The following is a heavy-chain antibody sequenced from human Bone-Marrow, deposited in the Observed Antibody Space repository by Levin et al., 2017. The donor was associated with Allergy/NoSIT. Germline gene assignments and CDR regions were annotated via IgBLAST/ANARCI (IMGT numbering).Heavy chain of an antibody. Sequence: PGGSLRLSCAASGFRFSDSAIYWVRQTSGKGLEWIGRVRSRGNLYAAAYAAPVKGRFTLSRDDSENTAYLQMNSLKSDDTAVYYCAVTHERDSGTWCLDYWGQGTLVTVSS. CDR2: VRSRGNLYAA. V-gene: IGHV3-73*01. J-gene: IGHJ4*02. D-gene: IGHD6-13*01. CDR1: GFRFSDSA. CDR3: AVTHERDSGTWCLDY.